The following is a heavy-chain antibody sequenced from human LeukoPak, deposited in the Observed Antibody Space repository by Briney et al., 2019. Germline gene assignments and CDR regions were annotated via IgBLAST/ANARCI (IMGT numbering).Heavy chain of an antibody. D-gene: IGHD3-22*01. CDR3: ARDFNYYDSSGYYPLIRYFDY. CDR2: ISGSGGST. V-gene: IGHV3-23*01. J-gene: IGHJ4*02. CDR1: GFTFSSYA. Sequence: GGSLRLSCAASGFTFSSYAMSWVRQAPGKGLEWVSAISGSGGSTYYADSVKGRFTISRDNFKNTLYLQMNSLRAEDTAVYYCARDFNYYDSSGYYPLIRYFDYWGQGTLVTVSS.